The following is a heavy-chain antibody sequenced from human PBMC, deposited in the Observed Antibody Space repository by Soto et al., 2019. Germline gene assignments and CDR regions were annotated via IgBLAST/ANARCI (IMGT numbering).Heavy chain of an antibody. CDR1: GGTFSSYA. J-gene: IGHJ6*02. Sequence: QVQLVQSGAAVKKPGSSVKVSCKASGGTFSSYAISWVRQAPGQGLEWMGGIIPIFGTANYAQKFQGRVTITADESTSTAYMELSSLRSEDTAVYYCARAYCGGDCDSYYYGMDVWGQGTTVTVSS. D-gene: IGHD2-21*02. V-gene: IGHV1-69*12. CDR2: IIPIFGTA. CDR3: ARAYCGGDCDSYYYGMDV.